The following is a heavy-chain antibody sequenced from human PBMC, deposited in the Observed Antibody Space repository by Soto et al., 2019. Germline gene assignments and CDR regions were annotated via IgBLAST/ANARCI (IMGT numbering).Heavy chain of an antibody. V-gene: IGHV3-23*01. CDR1: GFTFGSYA. Sequence: GGSLRLSCAASGFTFGSYAMGWVRQAPGKGLEWVSSISGSGRNSYFPGSVKGRFTSSRDSSKNTLYLQMNSLRAEDTAVYYCTKQNPDYYGSGSYLAYWGQGTQVTVSS. CDR3: TKQNPDYYGSGSYLAY. CDR2: ISGSGRNS. D-gene: IGHD3-10*01. J-gene: IGHJ4*02.